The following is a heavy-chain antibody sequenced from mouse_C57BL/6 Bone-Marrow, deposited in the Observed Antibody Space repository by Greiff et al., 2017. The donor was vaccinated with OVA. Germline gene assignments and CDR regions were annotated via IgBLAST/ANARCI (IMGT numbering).Heavy chain of an antibody. Sequence: EVKLMESGGDLVKPGGSLKLSCAASGFTFSSYGMSWVRQTPDKRLEWVATISSGGSYTYYPDSVKGRFTFSRDNAKNTLYLQMSSLKSEDTAMYYCARTVAYFDYWGQGTTLTVSS. J-gene: IGHJ2*01. CDR1: GFTFSSYG. CDR3: ARTVAYFDY. CDR2: ISSGGSYT. D-gene: IGHD1-1*01. V-gene: IGHV5-6*01.